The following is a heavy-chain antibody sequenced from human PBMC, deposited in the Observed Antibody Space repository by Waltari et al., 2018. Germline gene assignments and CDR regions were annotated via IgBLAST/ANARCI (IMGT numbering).Heavy chain of an antibody. CDR1: GYSISSGYY. D-gene: IGHD6-13*01. CDR3: ASLVSSRGRYYYYYYMDV. Sequence: QVQLQESGPGLVKPSETLSLTCTVSGYSISSGYYWGWIRQPPGKGLEWIGSIYHSGSTYYNPSLKVRFTISVDTSKNQFSLKLSSVTAADTAVYYGASLVSSRGRYYYYYYMDVWGKGTTVTVSS. V-gene: IGHV4-38-2*02. J-gene: IGHJ6*03. CDR2: IYHSGST.